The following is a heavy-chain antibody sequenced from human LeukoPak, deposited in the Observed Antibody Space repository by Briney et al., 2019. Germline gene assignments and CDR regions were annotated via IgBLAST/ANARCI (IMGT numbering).Heavy chain of an antibody. Sequence: PSETLSLTCTVSGGSIRSGDYSWNWIRQHPGKGLEWIGYIYYSGSTYYSPSLTSRVTMSVDTSKNQFSLELSSVTAADTAIYYCARDHTETSSLNFRNYYYYGMDIWGQGTTVIVSS. CDR1: GGSIRSGDYS. CDR3: ARDHTETSSLNFRNYYYYGMDI. CDR2: IYYSGST. V-gene: IGHV4-31*03. D-gene: IGHD4-4*01. J-gene: IGHJ6*02.